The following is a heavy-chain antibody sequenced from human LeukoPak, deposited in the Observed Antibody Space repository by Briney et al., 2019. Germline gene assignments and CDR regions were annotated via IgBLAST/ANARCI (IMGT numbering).Heavy chain of an antibody. CDR3: ARDSGYSSGWFFDY. CDR2: ISYDGSNK. D-gene: IGHD6-19*01. CDR1: GFTFSNYA. Sequence: PGGSLRLSCAASGFTFSNYAMHWVRQAPGKGLEWVAFISYDGSNKYYADSVKGRFTVSRDNSKNTLYLLMSSLRGEDTAVYYCARDSGYSSGWFFDYWGQGTLVTVSS. V-gene: IGHV3-30*04. J-gene: IGHJ4*02.